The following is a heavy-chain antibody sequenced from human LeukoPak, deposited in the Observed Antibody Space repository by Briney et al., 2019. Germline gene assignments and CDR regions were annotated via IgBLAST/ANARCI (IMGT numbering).Heavy chain of an antibody. CDR3: ARPDVSNYYYGMDV. V-gene: IGHV4-59*05. CDR2: IYYSGST. J-gene: IGHJ6*02. CDR1: GGSISSYY. D-gene: IGHD1-14*01. Sequence: SETLSLTCTVSGGSISSYYWSWIRQPPGKGLEWIGSIYYSGSTYYNPSLKSRVTISVDTSKNQFSLKLSSVTAADTAVYYCARPDVSNYYYGMDVWGQGTTVTVSS.